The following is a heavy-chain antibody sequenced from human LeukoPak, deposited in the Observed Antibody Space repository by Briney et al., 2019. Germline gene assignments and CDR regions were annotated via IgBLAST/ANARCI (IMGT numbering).Heavy chain of an antibody. CDR1: GGSISSYY. Sequence: SETLSLTCTVSGGSISSYYWGWIRQPPGEGLEWIGSIYYSGSTYYNSSLQSRVTISVDTSNNQFSLKLSSVTAADTAVYYCAREGLNMVRGVIPKEAWGWFDPWGQGTLVTVSS. J-gene: IGHJ5*02. CDR2: IYYSGST. D-gene: IGHD3-10*01. CDR3: AREGLNMVRGVIPKEAWGWFDP. V-gene: IGHV4-39*07.